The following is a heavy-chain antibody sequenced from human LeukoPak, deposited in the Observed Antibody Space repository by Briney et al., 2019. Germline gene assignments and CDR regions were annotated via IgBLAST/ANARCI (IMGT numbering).Heavy chain of an antibody. Sequence: SETLSLTCTVSGGSISSYYWSWIRQPPGKGLEWIGYIYYSGSTNYNPSLKSRVTISVDTSKNKFSLKLISVTAADMAVYYCARVKRRPLGRTSGYYLSDFDYWGQGTLVTVSS. CDR1: GGSISSYY. V-gene: IGHV4-59*12. D-gene: IGHD3-22*01. J-gene: IGHJ4*02. CDR3: ARVKRRPLGRTSGYYLSDFDY. CDR2: IYYSGST.